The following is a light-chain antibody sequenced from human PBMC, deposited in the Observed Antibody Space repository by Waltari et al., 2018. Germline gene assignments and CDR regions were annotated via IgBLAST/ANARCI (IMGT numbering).Light chain of an antibody. CDR2: NTN. CDR1: TSNIGRNA. V-gene: IGLV1-44*01. CDR3: AAWDDNLNGPV. J-gene: IGLJ2*01. Sequence: QSVLPQPPSASGTPGQRVSISCSRRTSNIGRNAVSWYQHPPGAAPRLLFYNTNPRPSGAPGRFSGSKSGTSASLAISGLQSEDECDYYCAAWDDNLNGPVFGGGTKLTVL.